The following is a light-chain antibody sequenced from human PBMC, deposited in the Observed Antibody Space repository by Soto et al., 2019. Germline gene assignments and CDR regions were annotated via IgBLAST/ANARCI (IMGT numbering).Light chain of an antibody. J-gene: IGLJ3*02. Sequence: QSVLTQPASVSGSPGQSITISCTGTSSDVGGYNYVSWYQQHPGKAPKLMIYEVSNRPSGVSNRFSGSKSDNTASLTISGLQAEDEADYYCSSYTSSSTPWVFGGGTQLTVL. V-gene: IGLV2-14*01. CDR1: SSDVGGYNY. CDR2: EVS. CDR3: SSYTSSSTPWV.